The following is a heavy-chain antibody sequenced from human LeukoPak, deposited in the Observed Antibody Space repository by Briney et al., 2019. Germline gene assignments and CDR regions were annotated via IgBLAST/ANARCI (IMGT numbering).Heavy chain of an antibody. CDR2: IKQDGSEK. V-gene: IGHV3-7*01. Sequence: GGSLRLSCAASGFTFSSYWMSWVRQAPGKGLEWVANIKQDGSEKYYVDSVKGRFTISRDNAKNSLYLQMNSLRAEDTDVYYCASGGYSSGWYYFDYWGQGTLVPVSS. J-gene: IGHJ4*02. CDR1: GFTFSSYW. CDR3: ASGGYSSGWYYFDY. D-gene: IGHD6-19*01.